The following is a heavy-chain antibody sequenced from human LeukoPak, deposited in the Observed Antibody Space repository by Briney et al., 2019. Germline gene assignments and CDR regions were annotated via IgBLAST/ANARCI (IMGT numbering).Heavy chain of an antibody. CDR1: SGSINTPNYY. V-gene: IGHV4-39*07. J-gene: IGHJ3*02. Sequence: SETLSLTCTVSSGSINTPNYYWGWVRLPPGKALEWIGNIFYKGGTYYTPTLKSRVTISLDTSRNQFSLKLNSVTAADTAVYYCAKSNGYGLMDIWGQGTMVTVSS. CDR3: AKSNGYGLMDI. D-gene: IGHD3-22*01. CDR2: IFYKGGT.